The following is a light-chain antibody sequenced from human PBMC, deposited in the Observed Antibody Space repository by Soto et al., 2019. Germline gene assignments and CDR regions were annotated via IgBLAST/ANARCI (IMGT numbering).Light chain of an antibody. CDR1: SSDIGHYDY. Sequence: QSALTQPASVSGSPGQSITISCTGTSSDIGHYDYVSWFQQYPGKAPKLMIYEVTNRPSGVSYRFSGSKSGNTASLTISGLQAGDEADYYCSSYATSRSWVFGGGTKLTVL. CDR2: EVT. V-gene: IGLV2-14*01. J-gene: IGLJ3*02. CDR3: SSYATSRSWV.